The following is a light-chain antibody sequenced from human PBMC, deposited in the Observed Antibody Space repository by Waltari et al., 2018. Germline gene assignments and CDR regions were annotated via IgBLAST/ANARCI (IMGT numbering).Light chain of an antibody. CDR1: SSNIGRYP. CDR2: SND. J-gene: IGLJ1*01. V-gene: IGLV1-44*01. CDR3: AAWDDSLNAYV. Sequence: QSVLTQPPSRSGAPGQRATIFCSGGSSNIGRYPVNWYQHVPGTAPKLLNYSNDQRPSGAPGRFSGSSSGTSASLAIGGLRSEDEADYYCAAWDDSLNAYVFGSGTRAAVL.